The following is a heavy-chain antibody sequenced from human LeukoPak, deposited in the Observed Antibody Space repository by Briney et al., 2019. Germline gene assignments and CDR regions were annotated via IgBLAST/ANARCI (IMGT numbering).Heavy chain of an antibody. CDR2: IRSKANNYAT. J-gene: IGHJ4*02. CDR1: GFTFSAST. CDR3: TSVVGATFDY. V-gene: IGHV3-73*01. Sequence: GGSLRLSCAASGFTFSASTMHWVRQASGKGLEWVGRIRSKANNYATAYAASVQGRFTISRDDSKNTAYLQMNSLKTEDTALHYCTSVVGATFDYWGQGTLVTVSS. D-gene: IGHD1-26*01.